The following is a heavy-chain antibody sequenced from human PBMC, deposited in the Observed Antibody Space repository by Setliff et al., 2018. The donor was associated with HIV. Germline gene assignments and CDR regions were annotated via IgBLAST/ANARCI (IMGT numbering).Heavy chain of an antibody. J-gene: IGHJ4*02. D-gene: IGHD2-8*01. CDR1: GDSVNNGGFF. CDR3: ARGTLNYLDY. CDR2: VYYRGST. V-gene: IGHV4-61*08. Sequence: SETLSLTCSVTGDSVNNGGFFWNWIRQTPGKGLEWIGNVYYRGSTKYNPSLKSRVTLSVDTSKNQFDLKVNSVTAADTAVYYCARGTLNYLDYWGQGARVTVSS.